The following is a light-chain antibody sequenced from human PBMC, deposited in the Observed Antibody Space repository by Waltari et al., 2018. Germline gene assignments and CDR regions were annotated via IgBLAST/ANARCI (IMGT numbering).Light chain of an antibody. J-gene: IGLJ2*01. CDR3: SSQSTKNGVI. CDR2: DVN. CDR1: SSDVGGADS. V-gene: IGLV2-14*03. Sequence: QSALTHPASVSGSPAQSVPFSCTGSSSDVGGADSVFWYEDHPGQAPKVIIYDVNKRPSGVSDRFSGSKSGNTASLTISGLQAEDEATFYCSSQSTKNGVIFGGGTKVTVL.